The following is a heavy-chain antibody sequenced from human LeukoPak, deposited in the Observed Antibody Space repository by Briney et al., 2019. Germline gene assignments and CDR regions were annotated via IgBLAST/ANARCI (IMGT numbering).Heavy chain of an antibody. CDR2: IYYSGST. CDR3: ARGFLPSSGYFYYFDY. J-gene: IGHJ4*02. V-gene: IGHV4-59*01. Sequence: SETLSLTCTVSGGSISSYYWGWIRQPPGKGLEWIGCIYYSGSTNYNPSLKSRVTISVDTSKDQFSLNLNSVTATDTAVYYCARGFLPSSGYFYYFDYWGQGTLVTVSS. D-gene: IGHD3-22*01. CDR1: GGSISSYY.